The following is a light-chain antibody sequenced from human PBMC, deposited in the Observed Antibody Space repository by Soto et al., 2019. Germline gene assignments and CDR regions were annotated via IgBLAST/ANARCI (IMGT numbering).Light chain of an antibody. V-gene: IGLV3-27*01. CDR2: KDS. CDR1: VLAKKY. Sequence: SYELTQPSSVSVSPGQTARITCSGDVLAKKYAGWFQQKPGQAPVLVIYKDSERPSGIPEQFSGSSSGTTVTLTISGAQVEDEADYYCYSAADNNLGEFGGGTKLTVL. J-gene: IGLJ2*01. CDR3: YSAADNNLGE.